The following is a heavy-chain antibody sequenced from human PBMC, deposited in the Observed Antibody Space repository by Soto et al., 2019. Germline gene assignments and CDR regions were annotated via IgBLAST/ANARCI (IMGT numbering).Heavy chain of an antibody. V-gene: IGHV4-59*01. CDR1: GGSISGYY. CDR2: ISHSEST. J-gene: IGHJ5*02. Sequence: SETLSLTCTVSGGSISGYYWSWFRQSPGKGLEWIGYISHSESTNYNPSLKSRVTMSVDTSKNQFFLKLTSVTVADTAVYYCARSVFPWGQGTLVTVSS. CDR3: ARSVFP.